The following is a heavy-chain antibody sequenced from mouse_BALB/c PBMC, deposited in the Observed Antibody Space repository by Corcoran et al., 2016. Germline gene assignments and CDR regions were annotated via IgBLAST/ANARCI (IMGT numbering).Heavy chain of an antibody. Sequence: EVQLQQSGAELVKPGASVKLSCTASGFNIKDTYMHWVKQRPEQGLEWIGRIDPANGNTKYDPKFQGKATITADTSSNTAYLQISSLTSEDTAVYYWARKYGKGIYFDYWGQGTTLTVSS. CDR3: ARKYGKGIYFDY. CDR1: GFNIKDTY. J-gene: IGHJ2*01. CDR2: IDPANGNT. D-gene: IGHD2-10*02. V-gene: IGHV14-3*02.